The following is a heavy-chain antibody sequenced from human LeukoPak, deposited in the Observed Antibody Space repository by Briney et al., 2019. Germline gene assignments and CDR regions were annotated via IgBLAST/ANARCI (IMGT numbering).Heavy chain of an antibody. CDR3: ARDHGMDV. CDR2: ISYDGSNK. CDR1: GFTFSSYA. V-gene: IGHV3-30-3*01. Sequence: GRSLRLSCAASGFTFSSYAMHWVRQAPGKGLEWEAVISYDGSNKYYADSVKGRFTISRDNSKNTLYLQMNSLRAEDTAVYYCARDHGMDVWGQGTTVTVSS. J-gene: IGHJ6*02.